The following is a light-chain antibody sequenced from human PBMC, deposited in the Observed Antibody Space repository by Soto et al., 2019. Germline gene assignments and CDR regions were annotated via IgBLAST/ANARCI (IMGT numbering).Light chain of an antibody. J-gene: IGKJ2*01. CDR1: QSISSSY. CDR3: QQYGNPPPNS. Sequence: EIVLTQSPGTLSLSPGERATLSCRASQSISSSYLAWYQQKPGQAPRVLIYGASSRATGIPDRFSGSGSGTHCTLTISRLEPEDFAVYFCQQYGNPPPNSFGQGTKVEIK. V-gene: IGKV3-20*01. CDR2: GAS.